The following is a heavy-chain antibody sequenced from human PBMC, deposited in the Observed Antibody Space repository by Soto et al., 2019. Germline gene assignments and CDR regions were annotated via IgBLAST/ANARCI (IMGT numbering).Heavy chain of an antibody. CDR2: INQGGSER. CDR3: AVYGYGVSAAAY. D-gene: IGHD4-17*01. CDR1: GLTFRNDW. V-gene: IGHV3-7*03. Sequence: GGSLRPSCAGSGLTFRNDWLSWVRQAPGKGLEWVANINQGGSERYYVDSVRGRFTISRDNVENSLYLQLNSLRPEDTAVYYCAVYGYGVSAAAYWGQGTLVTVSS. J-gene: IGHJ4*02.